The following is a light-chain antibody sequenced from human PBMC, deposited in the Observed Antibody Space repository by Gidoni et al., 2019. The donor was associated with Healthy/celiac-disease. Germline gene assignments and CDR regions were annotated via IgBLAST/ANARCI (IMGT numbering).Light chain of an antibody. CDR2: WAS. V-gene: IGKV4-1*01. J-gene: IGKJ3*01. CDR3: QQYYSTPFT. CDR1: QSVLYSSNNKNY. Sequence: QSVLYSSNNKNYLAWYQQKPGQPPKLLIYWASTRESGVPDRFSGSGSGTDFTLTISSLQAEDVAVYYCQQYYSTPFTFXPXTKVDIK.